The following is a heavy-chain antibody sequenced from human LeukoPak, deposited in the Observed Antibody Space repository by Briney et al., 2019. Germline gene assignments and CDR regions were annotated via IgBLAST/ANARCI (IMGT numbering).Heavy chain of an antibody. J-gene: IGHJ4*02. CDR2: IYYSGST. CDR1: GGSISSYY. D-gene: IGHD5-24*01. Sequence: SETLSLTCTVSGGSISSYYWSWIRQPPGKGLEWIGYIYYSGSTNYNPSLKSRVTISVDTSKNQFSLKLSSVTAADTAVYYCAREDRDGYNRRGIDYWGQGTLVTVSS. CDR3: AREDRDGYNRRGIDY. V-gene: IGHV4-59*01.